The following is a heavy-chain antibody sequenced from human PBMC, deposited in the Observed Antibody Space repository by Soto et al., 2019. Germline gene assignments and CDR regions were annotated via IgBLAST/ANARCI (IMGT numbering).Heavy chain of an antibody. CDR1: GGSISSGGYY. V-gene: IGHV4-31*03. CDR3: ARVRYCSGGSCYPRFDP. J-gene: IGHJ5*02. D-gene: IGHD2-15*01. CDR2: IYYSGST. Sequence: QVQLQESGPGLVKPSQTLSLTCTVSGGSISSGGYYWSWIRQHPGKGLEWIGYIYYSGSTYYNPSLKSRVTISVDTSKNQFSLKLSSVTGADTAVYYCARVRYCSGGSCYPRFDPWGQGTLVTVSS.